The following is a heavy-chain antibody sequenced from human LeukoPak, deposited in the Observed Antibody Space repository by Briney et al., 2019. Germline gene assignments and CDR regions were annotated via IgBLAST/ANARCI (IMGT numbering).Heavy chain of an antibody. D-gene: IGHD4-11*01. Sequence: PGGSLRLSCAASGFTFDDYAMPWVRQAPGKGLEWVSGIRWNSGSIGYADSVKGRFTISRDNAKNSLYLQMNSLRAEDTALYYCAKDPYPYSNHYFDYWGQGTLVTVSS. CDR3: AKDPYPYSNHYFDY. J-gene: IGHJ4*02. CDR1: GFTFDDYA. CDR2: IRWNSGSI. V-gene: IGHV3-9*01.